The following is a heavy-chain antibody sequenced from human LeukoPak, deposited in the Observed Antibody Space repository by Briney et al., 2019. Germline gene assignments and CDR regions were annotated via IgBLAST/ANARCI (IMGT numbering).Heavy chain of an antibody. V-gene: IGHV4-39*01. CDR2: IYYTGST. Sequence: SETLSLTCTVSGDSISTNTYYWGWIRQPPGTGLEWIGRIYYTGSTYYNPSLTSRVTISVDTSKNQFSLKLSSVTAADTAVYYCASGSYYFDYWGQGTLVTVSS. D-gene: IGHD1-26*01. J-gene: IGHJ4*02. CDR3: ASGSYYFDY. CDR1: GDSISTNTYY.